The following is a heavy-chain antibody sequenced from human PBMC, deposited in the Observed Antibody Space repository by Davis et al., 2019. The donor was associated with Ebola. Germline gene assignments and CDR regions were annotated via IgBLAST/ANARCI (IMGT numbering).Heavy chain of an antibody. CDR2: IYYRGST. Sequence: MPSETLSLTCTVSGGSISSSSYYWGWIRQPPGKGLEWFGSIYYRGSTYYNPSLKSRVTISVDTSKNQFSLKLSSVTAADTAVYYCARPEAAFDIWGQGTMVTVSS. CDR3: ARPEAAFDI. CDR1: GGSISSSSYY. V-gene: IGHV4-39*01. J-gene: IGHJ3*02.